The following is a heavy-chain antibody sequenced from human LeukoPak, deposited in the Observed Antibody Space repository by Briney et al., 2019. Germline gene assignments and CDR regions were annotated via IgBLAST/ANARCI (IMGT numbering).Heavy chain of an antibody. D-gene: IGHD2-15*01. CDR1: GGSFSGYY. CDR3: ARGLVVDAFDI. CDR2: INHSGST. J-gene: IGHJ3*02. Sequence: TSETLSLTCAVYGGSFSGYYWSWIRQPPGKGLEWIGEINHSGSTNYNPSLKSRVTISVDTSQNQFSLKLSSVTAADTAVYYCARGLVVDAFDIWGQGTMVTVSS. V-gene: IGHV4-34*01.